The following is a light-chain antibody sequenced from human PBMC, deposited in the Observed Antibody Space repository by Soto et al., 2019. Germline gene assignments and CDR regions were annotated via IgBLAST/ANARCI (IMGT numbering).Light chain of an antibody. V-gene: IGKV3-15*01. CDR2: DAS. CDR1: QSVSYY. CDR3: QQYGRSPST. J-gene: IGKJ5*01. Sequence: EILMTQSPATLSVSPGERVTFSCRASQSVSYYLAWYQQKPGQAPRLLIYDASTRATGVPVRFSGSGSGTEFTLTISSLQSEDFGVYYCQQYGRSPSTFGQGTRLEIK.